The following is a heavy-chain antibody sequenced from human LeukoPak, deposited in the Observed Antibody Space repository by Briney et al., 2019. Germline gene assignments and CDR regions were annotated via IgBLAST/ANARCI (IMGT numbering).Heavy chain of an antibody. J-gene: IGHJ4*02. CDR3: ASYYGGNSGSDY. CDR2: IYYSGST. CDR1: GGSISSSSYY. Sequence: PSETLSLTCTVSGGSISSSSYYWGWIRQPPGKGLEWIGSIYYSGSTYYNPSLKSRVTISVETPKNQFSLKLSSVTAADTAVYYCASYYGGNSGSDYWGQGTLVTVSS. D-gene: IGHD4-23*01. V-gene: IGHV4-39*01.